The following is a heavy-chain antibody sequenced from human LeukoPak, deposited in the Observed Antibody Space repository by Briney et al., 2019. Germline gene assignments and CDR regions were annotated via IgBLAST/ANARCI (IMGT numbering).Heavy chain of an antibody. CDR3: ARGGYYYGSGSYLDY. CDR2: IYYSGST. D-gene: IGHD3-10*01. J-gene: IGHJ4*02. V-gene: IGHV4-59*01. CDR1: GGSISSYY. Sequence: SETLSLTCTVSGGSISSYYWSWIRQPPGKGLEWIGYIYYSGSTNYNPSLKSRVTISVDTSKNQFSLRLSSVTAADTAVYYCARGGYYYGSGSYLDYWGQGTLVTVSS.